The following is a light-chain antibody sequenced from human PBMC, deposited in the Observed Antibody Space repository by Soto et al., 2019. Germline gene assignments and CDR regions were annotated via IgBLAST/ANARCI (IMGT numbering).Light chain of an antibody. V-gene: IGKV3-20*01. CDR3: QQVGSSPWT. CDR2: GAS. Sequence: EIVLTQSPGTLSLSPGERATLSCRASQSVSSNYLAWYQQTPGQAPRLLIYGASSRAAGIPERISASGSGTDFTIAISRLVQECCAVYYCQQVGSSPWTFCQGTRVEIK. J-gene: IGKJ1*01. CDR1: QSVSSNY.